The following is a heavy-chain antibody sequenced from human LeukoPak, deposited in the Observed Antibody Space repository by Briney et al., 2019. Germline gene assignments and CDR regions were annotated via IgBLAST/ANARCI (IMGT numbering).Heavy chain of an antibody. Sequence: GGSLRLSCAASGFTFTSYSMNWVRQAPGKGLEWVSSISSSSSYIYYAGSVKGRFTISRDNAKNSLYLQMNSLRAEDMALYYCAKGSNYYDSSGPQFDIWGQGTMVTVSS. CDR1: GFTFTSYS. D-gene: IGHD3-22*01. J-gene: IGHJ3*02. V-gene: IGHV3-21*04. CDR2: ISSSSSYI. CDR3: AKGSNYYDSSGPQFDI.